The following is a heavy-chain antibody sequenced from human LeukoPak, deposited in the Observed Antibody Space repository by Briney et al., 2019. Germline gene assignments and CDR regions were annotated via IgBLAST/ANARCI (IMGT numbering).Heavy chain of an antibody. D-gene: IGHD3-22*01. V-gene: IGHV1-69*05. CDR1: GGTFSSYA. Sequence: RASVKVSYKASGGTFSSYAISWVRQAPGQGLEWMEGIIPIFGTANYAQKFQGRVTITTDESTSTAYMELSSLRSEDTAVYYCARGVDYYDSSGYLDYWGQGTLVTVSS. CDR2: IIPIFGTA. CDR3: ARGVDYYDSSGYLDY. J-gene: IGHJ4*02.